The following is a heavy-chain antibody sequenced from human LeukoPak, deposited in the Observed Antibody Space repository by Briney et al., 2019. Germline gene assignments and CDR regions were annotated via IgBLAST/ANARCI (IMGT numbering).Heavy chain of an antibody. J-gene: IGHJ4*02. CDR3: ARQRYFDWLFSVKLNIKPRYYFDY. D-gene: IGHD3-9*01. CDR1: GGSIRTSNYY. V-gene: IGHV4-39*01. Sequence: SETLSLTCTVSGGSIRTSNYYWGWIRQPPGKGLEWIGNIFYSGSTYYSPSLKSRVTISLDTSRNQFSLKLNSVTAADTAVYYCARQRYFDWLFSVKLNIKPRYYFDYWGQGTLVTVSS. CDR2: IFYSGST.